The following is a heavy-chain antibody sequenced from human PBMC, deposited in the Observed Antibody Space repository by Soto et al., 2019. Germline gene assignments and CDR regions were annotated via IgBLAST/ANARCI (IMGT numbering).Heavy chain of an antibody. CDR1: GYTXIGYS. J-gene: IGHJ6*02. Sequence: SXKVSFKASGYTXIGYSIPLVRQAPGQGLEWIGRIIVYNGNTNYARTLRGRLTLTTDTSTSTAYMELRSLTSDDTSVYYFARDVFCGGAPACPDMDVWGQGTTGTVSS. V-gene: IGHV1-18*04. D-gene: IGHD2-21*01. CDR3: ARDVFCGGAPACPDMDV. CDR2: IIVYNGNT.